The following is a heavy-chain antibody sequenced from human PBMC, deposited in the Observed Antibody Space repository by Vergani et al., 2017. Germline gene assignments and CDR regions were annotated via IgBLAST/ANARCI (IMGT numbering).Heavy chain of an antibody. CDR1: GITFWKFG. V-gene: IGHV3-21*01. CDR2: ISSSSSYI. J-gene: IGHJ3*02. D-gene: IGHD3-3*01. Sequence: EVDLVESGGGLAQPGGSLRLSCEASGITFWKFGMNWVRQAPGKGLEWVSSISSSSSYIYYTDSVKGRFTVSRDISKNSLFLQMNSLRPEDTARYYCARDGHYSVLSGYYIGGGFDIWGQGTMVTVSS. CDR3: ARDGHYSVLSGYYIGGGFDI.